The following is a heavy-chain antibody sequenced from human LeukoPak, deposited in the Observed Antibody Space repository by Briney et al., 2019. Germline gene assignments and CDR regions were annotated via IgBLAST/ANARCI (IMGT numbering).Heavy chain of an antibody. CDR1: GFTFSSYA. CDR3: ARDPHSSSWYWYWFDP. D-gene: IGHD6-13*01. J-gene: IGHJ5*02. CDR2: ISYDGSNK. V-gene: IGHV3-30-3*01. Sequence: GGSLRLSCAASGFTFSSYAMHWVRQAPGKGLEWVAVISYDGSNKYYADSVKGRFTISRDNSKNTLYLQMNSLRAEDTAVYYCARDPHSSSWYWYWFDPWGQGTLVTVSS.